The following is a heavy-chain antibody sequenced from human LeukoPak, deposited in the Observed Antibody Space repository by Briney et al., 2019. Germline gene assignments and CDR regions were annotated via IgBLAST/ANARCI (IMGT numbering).Heavy chain of an antibody. CDR1: GYTFTGYY. D-gene: IGHD1-1*01. CDR3: AREEYRAYYFDY. J-gene: IGHJ4*02. CDR2: INPNSGGT. V-gene: IGHV1-2*02. Sequence: ASVKVSCKASGYTFTGYYMHWVRQAPGQGLEWMGWINPNSGGTNYAQKFQGRVTMTRDTSISTAYMELSRLRSDDTAVYYCAREEYRAYYFDYWGQGTLVTVSS.